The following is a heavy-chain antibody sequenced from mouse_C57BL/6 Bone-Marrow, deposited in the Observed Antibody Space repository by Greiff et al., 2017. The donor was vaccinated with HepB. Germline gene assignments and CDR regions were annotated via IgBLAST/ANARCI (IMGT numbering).Heavy chain of an antibody. CDR1: GFTFSSYG. J-gene: IGHJ4*01. CDR2: ISSGGSYT. CDR3: ANSVVAPYYAMDY. V-gene: IGHV5-6*01. D-gene: IGHD1-1*01. Sequence: EVKVVESGGDLVKPGGSLKLSCAASGFTFSSYGMSWVRQTPDKRLEWVATISSGGSYTYYPDSVKGRFTISRDNAKNTLYLQMSSLKSEDTAMYYCANSVVAPYYAMDYWGQGTSVTVSS.